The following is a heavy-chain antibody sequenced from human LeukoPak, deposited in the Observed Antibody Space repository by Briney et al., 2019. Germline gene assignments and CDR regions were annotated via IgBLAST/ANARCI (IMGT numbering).Heavy chain of an antibody. J-gene: IGHJ4*02. Sequence: AASVKVSCKASGGTFSSYAISWVRQAPGQGLEWMGRIIPILGIANYAQKFQDRVTITAGKSTSTAYMELSSLRSEDTALYYCARDRDEYGFFDYWGQGTLVTVSS. D-gene: IGHD4-17*01. CDR3: ARDRDEYGFFDY. CDR2: IIPILGIA. V-gene: IGHV1-69*04. CDR1: GGTFSSYA.